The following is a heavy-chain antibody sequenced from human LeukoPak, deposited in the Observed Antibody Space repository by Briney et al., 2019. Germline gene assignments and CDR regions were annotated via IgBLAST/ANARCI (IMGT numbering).Heavy chain of an antibody. D-gene: IGHD1-26*01. V-gene: IGHV1-18*01. CDR2: ISAYNDNT. CDR3: AISKSGSYFDYFDY. J-gene: IGHJ4*02. CDR1: GYTFTSYG. Sequence: ASVKVSCKPSGYTFTSYGISWVRPAAGQGLEWMGWISAYNDNTKYAQEPQGRVTMTTDTSTSTAYMALRSLRSDDTAVYYCAISKSGSYFDYFDYWGQGTLVTVSS.